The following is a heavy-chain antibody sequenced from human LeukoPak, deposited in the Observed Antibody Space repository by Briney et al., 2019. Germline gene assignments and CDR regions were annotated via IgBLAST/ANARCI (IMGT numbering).Heavy chain of an antibody. J-gene: IGHJ4*02. V-gene: IGHV3-30*04. CDR1: RFSFSSYA. CDR3: ARGGNSGWYFVY. CDR2: VSSDANNE. D-gene: IGHD6-19*01. Sequence: GGSLRLSCAASRFSFSSYAMHWVRQAPGKGLEWVAVVSSDANNEYYADSVKGRFTISRDNSKNTLYLQMNSLKPDDTAVYYCARGGNSGWYFVYWGKGTLVTVSS.